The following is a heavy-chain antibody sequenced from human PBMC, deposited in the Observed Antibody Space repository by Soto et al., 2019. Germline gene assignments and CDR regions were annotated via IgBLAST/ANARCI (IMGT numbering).Heavy chain of an antibody. CDR3: AKRSDNNWFDP. J-gene: IGHJ5*02. D-gene: IGHD3-9*01. CDR1: GLTFNRYW. CDR2: INTVGSNT. V-gene: IGHV3-74*01. Sequence: GGSLRLSCAASGLTFNRYWMHWGRRAPSKGLVWVSHINTVGSNTNYAHAVKGRSTISRDNAKSTLLLQMNSLRAEDTAVYYCAKRSDNNWFDPWGQGTLVTVSS.